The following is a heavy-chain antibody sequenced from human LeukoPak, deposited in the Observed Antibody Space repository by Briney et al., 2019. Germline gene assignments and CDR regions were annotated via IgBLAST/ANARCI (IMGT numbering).Heavy chain of an antibody. CDR3: AKDATPRNSIWDHFDS. J-gene: IGHJ4*02. Sequence: GGSLRLSCAASGFTFSSYAMTWVRQAPGKGLEWVSAISGSGGGTYYADSVKGRFTGSRDDAKNTVYLQMNSLRAEDTAIYFCAKDATPRNSIWDHFDSWGQGTLVTVSS. CDR1: GFTFSSYA. V-gene: IGHV3-23*01. CDR2: ISGSGGGT. D-gene: IGHD1-7*01.